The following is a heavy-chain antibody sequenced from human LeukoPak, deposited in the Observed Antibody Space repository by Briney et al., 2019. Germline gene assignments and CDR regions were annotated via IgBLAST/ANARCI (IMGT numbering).Heavy chain of an antibody. J-gene: IGHJ4*02. D-gene: IGHD5-12*01. CDR3: AREERGWLVGH. Sequence: GGSLRLSCAASGFTFKNYAMHWARQAPGKGLEWVALIYYAASGQVYADSVRGRFTISRDDSKNTLFLQMNSLRAEDTAVYYCAREERGWLVGHWGQGTLVTVSS. V-gene: IGHV3-30*04. CDR2: IYYAASGQ. CDR1: GFTFKNYA.